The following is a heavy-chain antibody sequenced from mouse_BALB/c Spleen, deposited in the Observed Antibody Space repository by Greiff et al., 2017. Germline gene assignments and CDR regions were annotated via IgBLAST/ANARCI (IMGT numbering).Heavy chain of an antibody. V-gene: IGHV3-6*02. D-gene: IGHD2-1*01. J-gene: IGHJ3*01. CDR3: ARDQIYYGNPFAY. Sequence: ESGPGLVKPSQSLSLTCSVTGYSITSGYYWNWIRQLPGNKLEWMGYISYDGSNNYNPSLKNRISITRDTSKNQFFLKLNSVTTEDTATYDCARDQIYYGNPFAYWGQGTLVTVSA. CDR1: GYSITSGYY. CDR2: ISYDGSN.